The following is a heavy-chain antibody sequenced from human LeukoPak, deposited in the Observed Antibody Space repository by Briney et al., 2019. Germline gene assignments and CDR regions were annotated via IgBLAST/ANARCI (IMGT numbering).Heavy chain of an antibody. J-gene: IGHJ3*02. CDR1: GFTFSDYY. CDR3: ARDSRRAAAGTRAFDI. Sequence: GGSLRLSCAASGFTFSDYYMSWIRHAPGKGLEWVSYISSSGSTIYYADSVKGRFTISRDNAKNSLYLQMNSLRAEDTAVYYCARDSRRAAAGTRAFDIWGQGTMVTVSS. CDR2: ISSSGSTI. V-gene: IGHV3-11*01. D-gene: IGHD6-13*01.